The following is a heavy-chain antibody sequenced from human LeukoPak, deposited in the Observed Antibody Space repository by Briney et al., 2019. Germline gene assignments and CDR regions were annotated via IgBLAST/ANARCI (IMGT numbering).Heavy chain of an antibody. J-gene: IGHJ3*02. Sequence: ASVKVSCKASGYTFTSYGISWVRQAPGQGLEWMGWISAYNGNTNYAQKLQGRVTMTTDTSTSTAYMELRSLRSDDTAVYYCARVYYYDRGGYRSAFDIWGQGTTVTVSS. CDR2: ISAYNGNT. V-gene: IGHV1-18*01. CDR3: ARVYYYDRGGYRSAFDI. CDR1: GYTFTSYG. D-gene: IGHD3-22*01.